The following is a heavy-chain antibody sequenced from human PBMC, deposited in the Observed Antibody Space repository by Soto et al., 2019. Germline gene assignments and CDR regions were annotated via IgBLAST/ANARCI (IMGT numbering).Heavy chain of an antibody. D-gene: IGHD2-21*01. Sequence: SVKVSCKASGGTFSSYTISWVRQAPGQGLEWMGRIIPILGIANYAQKFQGRVTITADKSTSTAYMELSSLRSEDTAVYYCARYERSEHIHYYYDMDVWGKGTTVTVSS. V-gene: IGHV1-69*02. CDR1: GGTFSSYT. CDR2: IIPILGIA. J-gene: IGHJ6*03. CDR3: ARYERSEHIHYYYDMDV.